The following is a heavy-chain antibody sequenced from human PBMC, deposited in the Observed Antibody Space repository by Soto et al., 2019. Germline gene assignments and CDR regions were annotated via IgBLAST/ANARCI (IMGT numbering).Heavy chain of an antibody. CDR3: AKPPGSSSTYYYYMGV. D-gene: IGHD6-6*01. V-gene: IGHV3-23*01. CDR2: ISESGGST. CDR1: GFTFSSYA. Sequence: EEELLESGGGLVQPGASLRLSCAASGFTFSSYAMSWVRQAPGKGLEWVSGISESGGSTYYADSVRGRFTISRDNSKNTLYLKMNSLRAEDTALYYCAKPPGSSSTYYYYMGVWGKGTTVTVTS. J-gene: IGHJ6*03.